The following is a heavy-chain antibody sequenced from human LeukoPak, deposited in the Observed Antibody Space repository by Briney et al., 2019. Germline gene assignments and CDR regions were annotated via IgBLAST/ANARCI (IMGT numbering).Heavy chain of an antibody. V-gene: IGHV4-59*01. CDR1: GGSISNYY. D-gene: IGHD3-9*01. CDR3: ARVDILTGYFYFDY. CDR2: IYYSGST. J-gene: IGHJ4*02. Sequence: PSETLSLTCTVSGGSISNYYWSWIRQPPGKGLEWIGYIYYSGSTDYNPSLKSRVTITVDTSKNQFFLKLNSVTAADTAVYYCARVDILTGYFYFDYWGQGTPVTVSS.